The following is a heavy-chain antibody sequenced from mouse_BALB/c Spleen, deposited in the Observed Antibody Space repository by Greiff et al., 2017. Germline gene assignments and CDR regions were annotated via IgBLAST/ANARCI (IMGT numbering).Heavy chain of an antibody. Sequence: EVKLQESGPGLVKPSQTVSLTCTVTGISITTGNYRWSWIRQFPGNKLEWIGYIYYSGTITYNPSLTSRTTITSDTSKNQFFLEMNSLTAEDTATYYCAREDYDVFMDYWGQGTSVTVSS. CDR2: IYYSGTI. D-gene: IGHD2-4*01. J-gene: IGHJ4*01. V-gene: IGHV3-5*02. CDR1: GISITTGNYR. CDR3: AREDYDVFMDY.